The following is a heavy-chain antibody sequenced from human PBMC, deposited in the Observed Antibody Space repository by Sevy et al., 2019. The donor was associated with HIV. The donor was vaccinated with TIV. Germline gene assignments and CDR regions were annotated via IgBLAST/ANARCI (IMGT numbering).Heavy chain of an antibody. Sequence: GGSLRLSCAASGFTFSSYSMNWVRQAPGKGLEWVSYISSSSSTIYYADSVKGRFTISRDNAKNSLYLKMNSLRAEDTAVYYCARDPNDLAGGMDVWGQGTTVTVSS. CDR1: GFTFSSYS. CDR2: ISSSSSTI. D-gene: IGHD3-3*01. J-gene: IGHJ6*02. CDR3: ARDPNDLAGGMDV. V-gene: IGHV3-48*01.